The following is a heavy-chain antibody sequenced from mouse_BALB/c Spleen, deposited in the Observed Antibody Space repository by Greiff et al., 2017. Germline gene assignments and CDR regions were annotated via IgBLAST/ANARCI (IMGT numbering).Heavy chain of an antibody. J-gene: IGHJ3*01. CDR1: GYAFTNYL. Sequence: LQESGAELVRPGTSVKVSCKASGYAFTNYLIEWVKQRPGQGLEWIGVINPGSGGTNYNEKFKGKATLTADKSSSTAYMQLSSLTSDDSAVYFCASGGFAYWGQGTLVTVSA. V-gene: IGHV1-54*03. CDR2: INPGSGGT. CDR3: ASGGFAY.